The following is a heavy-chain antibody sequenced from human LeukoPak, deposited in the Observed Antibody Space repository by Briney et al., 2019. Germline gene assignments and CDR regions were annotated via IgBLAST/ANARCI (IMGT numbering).Heavy chain of an antibody. V-gene: IGHV3-30*02. CDR3: AKPQEADLWVPDY. D-gene: IGHD3-3*01. CDR1: GFNFDDYA. J-gene: IGHJ4*02. Sequence: GGSLRLSHAASGFNFDDYAMHWVRQVAGKGREWVAFIRFDGVDKFYADVVKGRFAIFRVNPKNTLYLQINSLIPEDTALYYCAKPQEADLWVPDYWGQGTLVTVSS. CDR2: IRFDGVDK.